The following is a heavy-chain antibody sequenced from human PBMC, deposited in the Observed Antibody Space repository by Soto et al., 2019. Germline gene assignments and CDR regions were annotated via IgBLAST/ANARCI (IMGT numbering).Heavy chain of an antibody. V-gene: IGHV1-2*04. CDR1: GYTFTGYY. CDR2: INPNSGGT. CDR3: ARGWWEQHGYFDY. J-gene: IGHJ4*02. Sequence: ASVKVSCKASGYTFTGYYMHWVRQAPGQGLEWMGWINPNSGGTNYAQKFQGWVTMTRDTSISTAYMELSRLRSDNTAVYYCARGWWEQHGYFDYWGQGTLVTVSS. D-gene: IGHD2-15*01.